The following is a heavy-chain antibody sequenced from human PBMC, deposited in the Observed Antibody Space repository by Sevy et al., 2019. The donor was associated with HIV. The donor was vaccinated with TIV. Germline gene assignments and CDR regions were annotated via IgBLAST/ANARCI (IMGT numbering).Heavy chain of an antibody. CDR2: IRRKGYGGTR. CDR1: GFTFGDYI. Sequence: GGSLRLSCTASGFTFGDYIMTWFRQAPGKGLEWVGFIRRKGYGGTRDYAASVRGRFTISRDDSKSIAYLQMLSLKTEDTGVYYCTRAHYYGSAGGFNGMDVWGQGTTVTVSS. J-gene: IGHJ6*02. D-gene: IGHD3-10*01. V-gene: IGHV3-49*03. CDR3: TRAHYYGSAGGFNGMDV.